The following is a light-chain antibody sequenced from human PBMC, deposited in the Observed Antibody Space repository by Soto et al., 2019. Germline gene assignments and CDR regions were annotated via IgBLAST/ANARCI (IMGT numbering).Light chain of an antibody. J-gene: IGLJ3*02. CDR3: QAWDSSTFWV. CDR2: QDS. Sequence: SYELTQPPSVSVSPGQTASITCSGDKLGDKYACWYQQKPGQSPVLVIYQDSKRPSGIPERFSGSNSGNTATLTISGTQAMDEADYYFQAWDSSTFWVFGGGTKLTVL. CDR1: KLGDKY. V-gene: IGLV3-1*01.